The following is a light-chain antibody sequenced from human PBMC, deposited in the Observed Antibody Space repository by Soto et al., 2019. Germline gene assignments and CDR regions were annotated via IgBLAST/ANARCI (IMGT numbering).Light chain of an antibody. CDR3: QQYDTSPRT. CDR2: GAS. J-gene: IGKJ1*01. CDR1: QSVSSNY. V-gene: IGKV3-20*01. Sequence: EIVLTQSPDTLSSSPGERATLSCRASQSVSSNYLAWYQQKRGQAPRLLIYGASSRPTGIPTRFSGSGSGTDFTLTISRLEPEDFAVYYCQQYDTSPRTLGQGTKVEI.